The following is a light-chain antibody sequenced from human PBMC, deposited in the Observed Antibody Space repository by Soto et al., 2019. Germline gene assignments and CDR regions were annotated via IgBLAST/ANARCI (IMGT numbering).Light chain of an antibody. CDR1: SGDSNYA. Sequence: QLVLTQSPSASASLGASVNLTCNLNSGDSNYAIAWHQLQPEKGPRFLMKINSDGSHTKGDGIPDRFSGSRSGAECYLLISSLQSEDEADYYCQTWGTGIWVFGGGTKVTVL. V-gene: IGLV4-69*02. CDR3: QTWGTGIWV. CDR2: INSDGSH. J-gene: IGLJ3*02.